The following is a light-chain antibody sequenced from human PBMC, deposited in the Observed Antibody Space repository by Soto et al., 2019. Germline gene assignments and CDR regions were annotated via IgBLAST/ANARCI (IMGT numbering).Light chain of an antibody. V-gene: IGKV3-15*01. CDR3: QQYNNWPPTWT. J-gene: IGKJ1*01. CDR1: QSVSTN. CDR2: AVS. Sequence: EILMTQSPATLSVSPGERATLSCRASQSVSTNLAWYQQKPGQAPRLLIYAVSTRATGIPARFSGSGSGTKFTLTINSLQSEDFAVYYCQQYNNWPPTWTFGQGTKVDIK.